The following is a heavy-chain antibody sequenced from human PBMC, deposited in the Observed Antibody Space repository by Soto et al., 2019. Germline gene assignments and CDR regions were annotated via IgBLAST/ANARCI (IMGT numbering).Heavy chain of an antibody. CDR3: ARTAAAGKYYYGMDV. Sequence: PGESLKISCKGSGYSFTSYWIGWARQMPGKGLEWMGIIYPGDSDTRYSPSFQGQVTISADKSISTAYLQWSSLKASDTAMYYCARTAAAGKYYYGMDVWGLGTTVTVSS. CDR2: IYPGDSDT. V-gene: IGHV5-51*01. D-gene: IGHD6-13*01. CDR1: GYSFTSYW. J-gene: IGHJ6*02.